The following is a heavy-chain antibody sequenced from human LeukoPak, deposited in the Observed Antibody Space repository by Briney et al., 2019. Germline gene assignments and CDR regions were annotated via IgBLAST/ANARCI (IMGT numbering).Heavy chain of an antibody. CDR1: GGSISSYY. V-gene: IGHV4-59*01. CDR3: ARDPFYYDSSGPGFYYFGMDV. J-gene: IGHJ6*02. CDR2: IYYTGST. D-gene: IGHD3-22*01. Sequence: PSETLSLTCTVSGGSISSYYWSWIRQPPGEGLEWIGYIYYTGSTNYNPSLKSRVTISVDTSKNQFSLKLSSVTAADTAVYYCARDPFYYDSSGPGFYYFGMDVWGQGTTVTVPS.